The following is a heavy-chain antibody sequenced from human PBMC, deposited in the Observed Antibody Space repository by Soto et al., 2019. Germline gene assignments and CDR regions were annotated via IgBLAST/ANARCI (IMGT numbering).Heavy chain of an antibody. V-gene: IGHV1-18*04. CDR1: GYTFTNFG. J-gene: IGHJ4*02. CDR3: ARAQMYSGAYHDY. Sequence: QVQLVQSGAEVENPGASVKVSCKASGYTFTNFGINWVRQAPGQGLEWMGWTTPYNGNANYAQKHQGRLTITTDTSTSTAYMELRSLRSDDTAVYYCARAQMYSGAYHDYWGQGTLVTVSS. CDR2: TTPYNGNA. D-gene: IGHD1-26*01.